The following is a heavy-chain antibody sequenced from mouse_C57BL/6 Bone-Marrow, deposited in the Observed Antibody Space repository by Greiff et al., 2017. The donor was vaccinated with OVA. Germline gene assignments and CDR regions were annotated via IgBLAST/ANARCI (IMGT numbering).Heavy chain of an antibody. J-gene: IGHJ2*01. CDR2: IDPSDSYT. V-gene: IGHV1-50*01. CDR1: GYTFTSYW. D-gene: IGHD1-1*01. CDR3: ASGDSTVVAEDY. Sequence: VQLQQPGAELVKPGASVKLSCKASGYTFTSYWMQWVKQRPGQGLEWIGEIDPSDSYTNYNQKFKGKATLTVDTSSSTAYMQLSSLTTEDSAIYYCASGDSTVVAEDYWGQGTTLTVSS.